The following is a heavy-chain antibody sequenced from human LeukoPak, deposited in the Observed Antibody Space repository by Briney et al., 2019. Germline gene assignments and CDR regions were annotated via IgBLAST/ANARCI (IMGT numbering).Heavy chain of an antibody. Sequence: SETLSLTCSVSGGSISNHYWIWIRQSPGKGLEYIGYIYYSGSTNYNPSLKSRVTISVDTSKNQFSLKLSSVTAADTAVYYCTRGSIAYYYMDVWGKGTTVTISS. V-gene: IGHV4-59*11. CDR3: TRGSIAYYYMDV. CDR1: GGSISNHY. D-gene: IGHD3-22*01. J-gene: IGHJ6*03. CDR2: IYYSGST.